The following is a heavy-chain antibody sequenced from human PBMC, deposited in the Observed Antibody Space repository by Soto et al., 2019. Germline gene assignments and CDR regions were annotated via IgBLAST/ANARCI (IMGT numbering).Heavy chain of an antibody. J-gene: IGHJ5*02. Sequence: SETLSLTCAVYGGSFSGYYWSWIRQPPGKGLEWIGEINHSGSTNYNPSLKSRVTISVDTSKNQFSLKLSSVTAADTAVYYWARGIDSITIFGVVILRHNWFDPWGQGTLGTVS. CDR1: GGSFSGYY. V-gene: IGHV4-34*01. CDR3: ARGIDSITIFGVVILRHNWFDP. D-gene: IGHD3-3*01. CDR2: INHSGST.